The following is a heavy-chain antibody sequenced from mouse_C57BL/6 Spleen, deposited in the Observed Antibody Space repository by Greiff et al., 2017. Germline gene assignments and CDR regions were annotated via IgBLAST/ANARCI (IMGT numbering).Heavy chain of an antibody. V-gene: IGHV1-55*01. CDR2: IYPGSGST. Sequence: QVQLQQPGAELVKPGASVKMSCKASGYNFTSYWITWVKQRPGQGLEWIGDIYPGSGSTNYNEKFKSKATLTVDTSSSTAYMQLSSLTSEDSAVYYCARSQANYGSTYWGQGTSVTVSS. CDR3: ARSQANYGSTY. J-gene: IGHJ4*01. CDR1: GYNFTSYW. D-gene: IGHD1-1*01.